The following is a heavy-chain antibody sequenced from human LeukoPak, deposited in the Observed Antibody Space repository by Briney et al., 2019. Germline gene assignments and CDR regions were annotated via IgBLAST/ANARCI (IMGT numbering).Heavy chain of an antibody. J-gene: IGHJ6*03. Sequence: GGSLRLSCAASGFTFSSYWVSWVRQAPGKGLEWVANIKQDGSEKYYVDSVKGRFTISRDNAKNSLYLQMNSLRAEDTAVYYCARAPSQQLYYYYYMDVWGKGTTVTVSS. V-gene: IGHV3-7*01. CDR1: GFTFSSYW. D-gene: IGHD6-13*01. CDR2: IKQDGSEK. CDR3: ARAPSQQLYYYYYMDV.